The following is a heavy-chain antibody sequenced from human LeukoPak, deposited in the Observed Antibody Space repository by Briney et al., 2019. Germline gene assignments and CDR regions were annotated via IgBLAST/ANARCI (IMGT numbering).Heavy chain of an antibody. CDR2: IYPGDSDS. J-gene: IGHJ4*02. V-gene: IGHV5-51*01. CDR3: ARRHRYCSSTSCYVVDY. D-gene: IGHD2-2*01. CDR1: GYSFTTYW. Sequence: GESLKISCKGSGYSFTTYWIGWVRQMPGKGLEWMGIIYPGDSDSRYSASFQGQVTFSADKSISTAYLQWSSLKASDTAMYYCARRHRYCSSTSCYVVDYWGQGILVTVSS.